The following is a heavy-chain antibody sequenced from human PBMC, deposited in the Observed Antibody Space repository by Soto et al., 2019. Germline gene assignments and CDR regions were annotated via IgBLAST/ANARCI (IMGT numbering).Heavy chain of an antibody. CDR3: ARDFGDSDILTGYYYFAY. D-gene: IGHD3-9*01. Sequence: PGGSLRLSCAASGFTFSSYSMNWVRQAPGKGLEWVSSISSSSYIYYADSVKGRFTISRDNAKNSLYLQMNSLRAEDTAVYYCARDFGDSDILTGYYYFAYWGQGTLVTVSS. CDR2: ISSSSYI. CDR1: GFTFSSYS. V-gene: IGHV3-21*01. J-gene: IGHJ4*02.